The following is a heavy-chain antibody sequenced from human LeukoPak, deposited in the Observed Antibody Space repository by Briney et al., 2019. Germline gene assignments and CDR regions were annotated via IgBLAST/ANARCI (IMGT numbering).Heavy chain of an antibody. CDR3: ATGDSYSSGWYYFDY. Sequence: ASVKVSCKVSGYTLTELSMHWVRQAPGKGLEWMGGFDPEDGETIYAQKFQGRVTMTEATSTDTAYMELSSLRSEDTAVYYCATGDSYSSGWYYFDYWGQGTLVTVSS. CDR2: FDPEDGET. CDR1: GYTLTELS. V-gene: IGHV1-24*01. J-gene: IGHJ4*02. D-gene: IGHD6-19*01.